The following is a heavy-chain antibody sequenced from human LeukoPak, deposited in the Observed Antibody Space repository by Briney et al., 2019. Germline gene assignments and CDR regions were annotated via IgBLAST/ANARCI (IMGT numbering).Heavy chain of an antibody. D-gene: IGHD6-19*01. CDR3: AKAHSSGWSPLDY. V-gene: IGHV4-34*01. Sequence: NSSETLSLTCAVYGGSFSGYYWSWIRQPPGKGLEWIGEINHSGSTNYNPSLKSRVTISVDTSKNQFSLKLSSVTAADTAVYYCAKAHSSGWSPLDYWGQGTLVTVSS. J-gene: IGHJ4*02. CDR2: INHSGST. CDR1: GGSFSGYY.